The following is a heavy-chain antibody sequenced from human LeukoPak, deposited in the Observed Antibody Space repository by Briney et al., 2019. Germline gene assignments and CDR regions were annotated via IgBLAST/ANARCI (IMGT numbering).Heavy chain of an antibody. Sequence: PGGSLRLSWEAPGFTFSRYSMNWVRQAPGKGPGWLSHINGGSTSIYYADSVKGRFTISRDNAKNSLYLQMNSLRVEDTALYYCARDSGVAASEDYWGQGTLVTVSS. J-gene: IGHJ4*02. CDR2: INGGSTSI. CDR3: ARDSGVAASEDY. CDR1: GFTFSRYS. D-gene: IGHD6-13*01. V-gene: IGHV3-48*04.